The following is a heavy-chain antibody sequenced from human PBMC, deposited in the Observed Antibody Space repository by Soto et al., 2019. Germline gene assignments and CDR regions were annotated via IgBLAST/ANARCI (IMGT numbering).Heavy chain of an antibody. J-gene: IGHJ5*02. CDR1: GGSISSGGYS. CDR2: IYHSGST. CDR3: ARDQRRYCTSGVCGPGTGGFDP. Sequence: QLQLQESGSGLVKPSQTLSLTCAVSGGSISSGGYSWSWIRQPPGKGLEWIGYIYHSGSTYYNPSRKSRVTISVDRSKNQFSLKLSCVTAADTAVYYCARDQRRYCTSGVCGPGTGGFDPWGQGTLVTVSS. V-gene: IGHV4-30-2*01. D-gene: IGHD2-8*01.